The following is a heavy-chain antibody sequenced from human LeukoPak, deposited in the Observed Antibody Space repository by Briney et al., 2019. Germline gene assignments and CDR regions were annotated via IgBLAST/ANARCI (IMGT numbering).Heavy chain of an antibody. D-gene: IGHD3-10*01. J-gene: IGHJ5*02. Sequence: PGGSLRLSCAASGFTFSSYSMNWVRQAPGKGLEWVSSISSSSSYIYYADSVKGRFTVSRDNAKNSLYLQMNGLRAEDTAVYYCAREEYYYGSGSYFSTYNWFDPWGQGTLVTVSS. V-gene: IGHV3-21*01. CDR2: ISSSSSYI. CDR1: GFTFSSYS. CDR3: AREEYYYGSGSYFSTYNWFDP.